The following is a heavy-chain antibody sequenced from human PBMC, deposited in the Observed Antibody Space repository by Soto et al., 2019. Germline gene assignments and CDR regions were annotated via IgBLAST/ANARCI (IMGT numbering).Heavy chain of an antibody. CDR2: INPNGGST. J-gene: IGHJ4*02. CDR1: GYTFTSFY. CDR3: ARGLTSGDY. Sequence: QVQLVQSGAEVKNPGASVKLSCKASGYTFTSFYIHWVRQAPGQGLEWMAIINPNGGSTNYAPNRQGRVTLTRDTSTNTVDIELSSLGSEDTAVYYCARGLTSGDYWGQGTLVTVSS. V-gene: IGHV1-46*01. D-gene: IGHD7-27*01.